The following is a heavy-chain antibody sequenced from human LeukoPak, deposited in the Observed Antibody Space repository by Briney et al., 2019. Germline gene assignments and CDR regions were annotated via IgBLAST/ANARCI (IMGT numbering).Heavy chain of an antibody. CDR2: ISSSSSYI. CDR1: GFTFSSYS. CDR3: ARGSYYDPNWFDP. Sequence: GGSLRLSCAASGFTFSSYSMNWVRQAPGKGLEWVSSISSSSSYIYYADSVKGRFTISRDNAKNSLYLQMNSLRAEGTAVYYCARGSYYDPNWFDPWGQGTLVTVSS. V-gene: IGHV3-21*01. J-gene: IGHJ5*02. D-gene: IGHD3-22*01.